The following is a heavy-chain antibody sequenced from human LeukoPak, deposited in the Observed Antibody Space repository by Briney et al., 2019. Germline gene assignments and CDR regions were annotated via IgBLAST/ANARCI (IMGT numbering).Heavy chain of an antibody. V-gene: IGHV4-34*01. J-gene: IGHJ5*02. Sequence: PSETLSLTCAVYGGSFSGYYWSWIRQPPGKGLEWIGEINHSGSTNYNPSLKSRVTISVDTSKNQFSLKLSSVTAADTAVYYCAREREYYYGSGSYYRIKSRYNWFDPWGQGTLVTVSS. D-gene: IGHD3-10*01. CDR2: INHSGST. CDR1: GGSFSGYY. CDR3: AREREYYYGSGSYYRIKSRYNWFDP.